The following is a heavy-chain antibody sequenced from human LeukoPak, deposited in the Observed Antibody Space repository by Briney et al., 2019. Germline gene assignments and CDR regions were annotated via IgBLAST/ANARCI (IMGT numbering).Heavy chain of an antibody. CDR1: GFAFSSYA. D-gene: IGHD3-3*01. V-gene: IGHV3-23*01. CDR2: ISGSGGST. CDR3: AKDVGYDFWSGYDAFDI. Sequence: GGSLRLSCAASGFAFSSYAMSWVRQAPGKGLEWVSAISGSGGSTYYADSVKGRFTISRDNSKNTLYLQMNSLRAEDTAVYYCAKDVGYDFWSGYDAFDIWGQGTMVTVSS. J-gene: IGHJ3*02.